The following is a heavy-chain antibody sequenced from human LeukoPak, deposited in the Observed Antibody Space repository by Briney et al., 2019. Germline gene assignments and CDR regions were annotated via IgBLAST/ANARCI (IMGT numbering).Heavy chain of an antibody. CDR2: INHSGST. Sequence: SETLSLTCAVYGGSFSGYYWSWIRQPPGKWLEWIGEINHSGSTNYNPSLKSRVTISVDTSKNQFSLKLSSVTAADPAVYYCDREGYDSSGLYTMVYYGGQGTLVTVFS. D-gene: IGHD3-22*01. V-gene: IGHV4-34*01. J-gene: IGHJ4*02. CDR1: GGSFSGYY. CDR3: DREGYDSSGLYTMVYY.